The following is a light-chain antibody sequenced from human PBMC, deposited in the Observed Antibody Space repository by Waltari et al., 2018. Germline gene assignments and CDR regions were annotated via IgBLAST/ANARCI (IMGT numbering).Light chain of an antibody. Sequence: QSALTQPVPVSGSPGQSVTIPCTGTTSHVGGSNYFSWYQQLPGKAPTVVIYDVSRRPSGVPDRFTGSRSGNTATLTISGLQAEDEADYHCCSYAGTYTWLFGGGTKLTVL. CDR3: CSYAGTYTWL. CDR1: TSHVGGSNY. J-gene: IGLJ3*02. CDR2: DVS. V-gene: IGLV2-11*01.